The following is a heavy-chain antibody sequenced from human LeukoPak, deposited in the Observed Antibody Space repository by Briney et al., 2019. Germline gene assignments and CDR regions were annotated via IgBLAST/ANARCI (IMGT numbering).Heavy chain of an antibody. Sequence: SETLSLTCTVSGDSISSSTYYCGWIRQPPGKGLEWIGSIYYSGSTYYNPSLKSRVTISVDTSKNQFSLKLSSVTAADTAVYYCARRRGDLSYFDSWGQGTLVTVSS. CDR2: IYYSGST. V-gene: IGHV4-39*01. J-gene: IGHJ4*02. D-gene: IGHD4-17*01. CDR1: GDSISSSTYY. CDR3: ARRRGDLSYFDS.